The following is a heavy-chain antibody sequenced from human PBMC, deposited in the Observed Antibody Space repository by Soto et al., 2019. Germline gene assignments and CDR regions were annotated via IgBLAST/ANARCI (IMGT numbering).Heavy chain of an antibody. CDR2: ISGNGGSR. V-gene: IGHV3-23*01. CDR1: GFTFNTYA. J-gene: IGHJ6*03. D-gene: IGHD2-15*01. Sequence: GGSLRLSCAASGFTFNTYAMSWVRQAPGKGLEWVSGISGNGGSRDDADSVRGRFTISRDNSKNTLYLQMSSLRAEDTAIYYCARAPRLLGKTPTMDVWGKGTTVTVSS. CDR3: ARAPRLLGKTPTMDV.